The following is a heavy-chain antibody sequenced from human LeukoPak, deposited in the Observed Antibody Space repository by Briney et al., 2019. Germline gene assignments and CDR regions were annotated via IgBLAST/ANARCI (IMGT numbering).Heavy chain of an antibody. CDR3: AKDIEIFGVVPDGFDI. D-gene: IGHD3-3*01. V-gene: IGHV3-30*04. CDR2: ISYDGTNK. Sequence: PGGSLRLSCAASGFTFNNYTMHWVRQAPGKGLEWVAVISYDGTNKYYADSVKGRFTISRDNSKNTLLLQMHSLRTEDTAVYYCAKDIEIFGVVPDGFDIWGQGTMVTVPS. CDR1: GFTFNNYT. J-gene: IGHJ3*02.